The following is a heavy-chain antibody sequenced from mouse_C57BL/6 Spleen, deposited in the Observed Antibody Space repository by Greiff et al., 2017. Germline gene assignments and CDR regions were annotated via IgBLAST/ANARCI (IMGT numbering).Heavy chain of an antibody. CDR1: GFTFSDYY. D-gene: IGHD2-4*01. Sequence: DVKLVESGGGLVQPGGSLKLSCAASGFTFSDYYMYWVRQTPEKRLEWVAYISNGGGSTYYPDTVKGRFTISRDNAKNTLYLQMSRLKSEDTAMYYCARRGYDYDGAIAMDYWGQGTSVTVSS. CDR2: ISNGGGST. J-gene: IGHJ4*01. CDR3: ARRGYDYDGAIAMDY. V-gene: IGHV5-12*01.